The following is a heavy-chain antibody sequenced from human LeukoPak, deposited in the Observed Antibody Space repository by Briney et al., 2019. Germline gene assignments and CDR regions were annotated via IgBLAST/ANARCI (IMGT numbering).Heavy chain of an antibody. CDR1: GYTFTICG. D-gene: IGHD5-12*01. Sequence: ASVKVSCKASGYTFTICGISWVRQAPGQRPGWRGWISAYNGNTNYAQKHQGRVTMTTDTSTSTAYMELRSLRSDDPAVYYCARGGFVPFDCWGQGPLVTVSS. CDR3: ARGGFVPFDC. CDR2: ISAYNGNT. V-gene: IGHV1-18*01. J-gene: IGHJ4*02.